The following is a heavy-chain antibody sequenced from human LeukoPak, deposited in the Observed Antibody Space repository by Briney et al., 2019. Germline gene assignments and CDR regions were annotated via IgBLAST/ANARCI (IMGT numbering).Heavy chain of an antibody. CDR3: ARDITTGILALDY. CDR2: IWYDGGNK. J-gene: IGHJ4*02. D-gene: IGHD1-14*01. Sequence: GRSLRLSCAASGFTFGNSGMSWVRQAPGKGLVWVAVIWYDGGNKYYADSVKGRFTISRDNFRNTLYLQMNSLRAEDTAVYYCARDITTGILALDYWGQGTLVTVSS. CDR1: GFTFGNSG. V-gene: IGHV3-33*01.